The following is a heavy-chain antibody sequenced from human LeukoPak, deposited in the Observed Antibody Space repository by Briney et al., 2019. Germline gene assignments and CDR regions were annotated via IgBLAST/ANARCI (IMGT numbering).Heavy chain of an antibody. CDR1: GRSISSYY. Sequence: SSETLSLICTVSGRSISSYYGSWLRQPPGKGLEGIGYIYYSGSTNYNPSLKRRVTISVDTSKNQFSLKLSSGTTADTGVYYCTTDQYYYDSSGYYRLDYWGQGTLVTVSS. CDR3: TTDQYYYDSSGYYRLDY. CDR2: IYYSGST. V-gene: IGHV4-59*12. J-gene: IGHJ4*02. D-gene: IGHD3-22*01.